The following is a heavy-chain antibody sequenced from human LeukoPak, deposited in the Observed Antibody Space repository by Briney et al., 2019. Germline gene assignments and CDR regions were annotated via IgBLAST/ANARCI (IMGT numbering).Heavy chain of an antibody. D-gene: IGHD1-7*01. CDR1: GGSISRYY. V-gene: IGHV4-59*01. CDR3: ARVVWNYWFDP. J-gene: IGHJ5*02. CDR2: IYYSGST. Sequence: SETLSLTCTVSGGSISRYYWSWIRQPPGKGLEGIGYIYYSGSTNYNPSLKSRVTISVDTSKNQFSLKLSSVTAADTAVYYCARVVWNYWFDPWGQGTLVTVSS.